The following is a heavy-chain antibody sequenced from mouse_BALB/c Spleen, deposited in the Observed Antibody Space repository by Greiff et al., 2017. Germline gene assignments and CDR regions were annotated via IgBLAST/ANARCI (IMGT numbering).Heavy chain of an antibody. D-gene: IGHD2-14*01. V-gene: IGHV1-14*01. CDR3: ARETVRRGNYFDY. CDR2: INPYNDGT. J-gene: IGHJ2*01. CDR1: GYTFTSYD. Sequence: VQLKQSGPELVKPGASVKMSCKASGYTFTSYDMHWVKQKPGQGLEWIGYINPYNDGTKYNEKFKGKATLTSDKSSSTAYMELSSLTSEDSAVYYCARETVRRGNYFDYWGQGTTLTVSS.